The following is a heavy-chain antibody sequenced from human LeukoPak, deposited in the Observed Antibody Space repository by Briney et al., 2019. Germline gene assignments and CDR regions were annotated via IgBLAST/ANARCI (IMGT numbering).Heavy chain of an antibody. CDR1: GGSISSSSYY. D-gene: IGHD5-18*01. J-gene: IGHJ4*02. CDR3: ARARREYAFGYRPNEMGHFFDY. Sequence: SETLSLTCIVSGGSISSSSYYCGWIRQPPGKGLEWIGSIYFSGSTYYNPSLKSRVTISVDTSNNQFSLRLNSLTAADTAVYYCARARREYAFGYRPNEMGHFFDYWGQGTLVTVSS. V-gene: IGHV4-39*07. CDR2: IYFSGST.